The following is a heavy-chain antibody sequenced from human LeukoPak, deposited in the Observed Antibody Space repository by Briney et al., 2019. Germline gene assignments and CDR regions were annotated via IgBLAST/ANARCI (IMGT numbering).Heavy chain of an antibody. D-gene: IGHD6-19*01. CDR1: GYSFTSYW. V-gene: IGHV5-51*01. J-gene: IGHJ4*02. CDR2: IYPGDSDT. Sequence: GGALEISWKGSGYSFTSYWIGGGRQMPGKGLEGMGIIYPGDSDTRYSPSFQGQVTISADKSISPAYLQWSSLKASDTAMYYCARQGVAGYYFDYWGQGTLVTVSS. CDR3: ARQGVAGYYFDY.